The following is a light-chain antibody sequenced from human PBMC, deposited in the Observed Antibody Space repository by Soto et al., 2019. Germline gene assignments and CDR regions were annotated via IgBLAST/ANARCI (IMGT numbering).Light chain of an antibody. CDR1: QSVSSY. Sequence: EMVLTRSPATLSLSPGERATLSCRASQSVSSYLAWYQQKPGQAPRLLIYDASNRATGIPARFSGSGSGTDFTLTISSLEPEDFAVYYCQQRSNWPRLTFGGGTKVDIK. CDR2: DAS. CDR3: QQRSNWPRLT. V-gene: IGKV3-11*01. J-gene: IGKJ4*01.